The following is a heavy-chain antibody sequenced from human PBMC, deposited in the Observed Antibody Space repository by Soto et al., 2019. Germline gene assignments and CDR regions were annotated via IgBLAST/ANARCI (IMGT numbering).Heavy chain of an antibody. CDR2: LSGSGDST. CDR3: AKVRVAGLDS. D-gene: IGHD6-19*01. J-gene: IGHJ4*02. V-gene: IGHV3-23*01. Sequence: RRSLPLTCTASGITSSSHVKSWVRQAPGTGLEWVSVLSGSGDSTYYADSVKGRFTISRDNSKNTLYLQMNTLRAEETALYYCAKVRVAGLDSWGQGTLVTVSS. CDR1: GITSSSHV.